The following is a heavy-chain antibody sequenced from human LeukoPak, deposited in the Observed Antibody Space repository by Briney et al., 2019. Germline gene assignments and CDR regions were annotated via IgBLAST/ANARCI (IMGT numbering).Heavy chain of an antibody. V-gene: IGHV3-48*03. Sequence: GGSLRLSCVASGFTFSSYEINWVRQAPGKGLEWVSYISSSGRTIYYADSVKGRFTISRDNAKNSLYLQMNSLRAEDTAVYYCARDRASLWDPMDVWGKGTTVTISS. J-gene: IGHJ6*03. D-gene: IGHD3-16*01. CDR2: ISSSGRTI. CDR1: GFTFSSYE. CDR3: ARDRASLWDPMDV.